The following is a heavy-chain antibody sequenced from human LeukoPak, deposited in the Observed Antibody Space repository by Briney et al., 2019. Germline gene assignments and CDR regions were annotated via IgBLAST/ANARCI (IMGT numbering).Heavy chain of an antibody. CDR1: GGSISSYY. J-gene: IGHJ5*02. CDR3: ARVHDFWSGPNWFDP. V-gene: IGHV4-4*07. CDR2: IYTSGST. Sequence: KSSETLSLTCTVSGGSISSYYWSWIRQPAGKGLEWIGRIYTSGSTNYNPSLKSRVTTSVDTSKNQFSLKLSSVTAADTAVYYCARVHDFWSGPNWFDPWGQGTLVTVSS. D-gene: IGHD3-3*01.